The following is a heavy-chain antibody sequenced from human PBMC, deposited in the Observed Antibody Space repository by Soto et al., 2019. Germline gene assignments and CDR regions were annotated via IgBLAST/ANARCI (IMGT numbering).Heavy chain of an antibody. V-gene: IGHV1-3*01. CDR2: INAGNGNT. CDR3: ARDSTSGWYNLFES. J-gene: IGHJ4*02. CDR1: GYTFTSYA. D-gene: IGHD6-19*01. Sequence: EASVKVSCKASGYTFTSYALHSVRQAPGQSLEWMGWINAGNGNTKYSQKFQGRVTITRDTSATTAYMDLSSLRSEDTAVYYCARDSTSGWYNLFESWGQGTLVTVSS.